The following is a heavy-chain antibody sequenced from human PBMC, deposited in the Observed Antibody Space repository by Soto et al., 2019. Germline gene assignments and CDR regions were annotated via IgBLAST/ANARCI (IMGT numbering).Heavy chain of an antibody. CDR1: GGTFSSYA. CDR2: IIPIFGTA. Sequence: GASVKVSCKASGGTFSSYAISWVRQAPGQGLEWMGGIIPIFGTANYAQKFQGRVTITADESTSTAYMELSSLRSEDTAVYYCARSYSSSWYDHPDWFDPWGQGTLVTVSS. CDR3: ARSYSSSWYDHPDWFDP. D-gene: IGHD6-13*01. J-gene: IGHJ5*02. V-gene: IGHV1-69*13.